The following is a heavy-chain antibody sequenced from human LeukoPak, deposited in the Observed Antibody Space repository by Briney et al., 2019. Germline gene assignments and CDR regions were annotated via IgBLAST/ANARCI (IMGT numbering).Heavy chain of an antibody. Sequence: ASVKVSCKPSGYTFTTHDINWVRQAPGQGLEWMGRISAYNGYTNCGRRFQGRVTMTTDTSTNTAYMEPRSLRSDDTAGYYCAGVGSGTRSFDSWGQGTLVTVSS. V-gene: IGHV1-18*01. J-gene: IGHJ4*02. D-gene: IGHD1/OR15-1a*01. CDR2: ISAYNGYT. CDR1: GYTFTTHD. CDR3: AGVGSGTRSFDS.